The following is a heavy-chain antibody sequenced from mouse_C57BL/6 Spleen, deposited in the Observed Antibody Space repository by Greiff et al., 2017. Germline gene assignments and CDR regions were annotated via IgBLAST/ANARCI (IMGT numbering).Heavy chain of an antibody. CDR2: ISYSGST. J-gene: IGHJ2*01. Sequence: EVKVVESGPGMVKPSQSLSLTCTVTGYSITSGYDWHWIRHFPGNKLEWMGYISYSGSTNYNPSLKSRISITHDTSKNHFFLKLNSVTTEDTATYYCAREGYSNYYFDYWGQGTTLTVSS. CDR3: AREGYSNYYFDY. CDR1: GYSITSGYD. D-gene: IGHD2-5*01. V-gene: IGHV3-1*01.